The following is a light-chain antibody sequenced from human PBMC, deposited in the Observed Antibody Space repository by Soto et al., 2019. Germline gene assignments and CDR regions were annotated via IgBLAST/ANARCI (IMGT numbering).Light chain of an antibody. CDR3: QQSYSTPPT. Sequence: DIQMTQSPSSLSVSVGDRVTITCRASQSISSYLNWYQQKPGKAPKLLIYAASSLQSGVASRFSGSGSGTDFTLTISSLQPEDFAPYYCQQSYSTPPTFGQGTKGEIK. CDR2: AAS. J-gene: IGKJ1*01. V-gene: IGKV1-39*01. CDR1: QSISSY.